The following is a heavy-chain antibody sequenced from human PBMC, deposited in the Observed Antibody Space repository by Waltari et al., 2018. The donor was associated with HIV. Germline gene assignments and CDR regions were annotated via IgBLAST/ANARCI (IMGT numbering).Heavy chain of an antibody. V-gene: IGHV3-23*01. CDR2: ISGSGGNT. Sequence: EVQLLESGGGLVQTGGSLRPPCVASGFTFSNYGMNWVRQAPGKGLEWVSAISGSGGNTYYADSLKGRFTISRDNSKNTLYLQMNSLRAEDTAVYFCVKEHQYSHTWYSYYGMDVWGQGTTVTVSS. CDR3: VKEHQYSHTWYSYYGMDV. CDR1: GFTFSNYG. D-gene: IGHD6-13*01. J-gene: IGHJ6*02.